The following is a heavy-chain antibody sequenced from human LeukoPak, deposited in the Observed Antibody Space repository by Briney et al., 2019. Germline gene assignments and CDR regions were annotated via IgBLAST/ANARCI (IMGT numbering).Heavy chain of an antibody. CDR2: INPNSGGT. CDR3: AKTLYIAAAPGGFDY. Sequence: ASVKVSCKASGYTFTGYYMRWVRQAPGQGLEWMGWINPNSGGTNYAQKFQGRVTMTRDTSTGTAYMELSRLRSDDTAVYYCAKTLYIAAAPGGFDYWGQGTLVAVSS. D-gene: IGHD6-13*01. J-gene: IGHJ4*02. V-gene: IGHV1-2*02. CDR1: GYTFTGYY.